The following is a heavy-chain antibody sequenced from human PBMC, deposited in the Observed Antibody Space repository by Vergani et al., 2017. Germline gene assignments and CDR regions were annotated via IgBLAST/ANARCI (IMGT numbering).Heavy chain of an antibody. CDR3: ARASGSYPYYYGMDV. CDR2: SYYGGST. V-gene: IGHV4-30-4*08. D-gene: IGHD1-26*01. Sequence: QVQLQESGPGLVKPLQTLSLTCTVSGGSISSGVYYWSWICQPPGKGPEWIWYSYYGGSTHNNPSLKSRVTTSVDTPKNQSSLKLRSVTAADTAVYYCARASGSYPYYYGMDVGSQGSTLTV. J-gene: IGHJ6*02. CDR1: GGSISSGVYY.